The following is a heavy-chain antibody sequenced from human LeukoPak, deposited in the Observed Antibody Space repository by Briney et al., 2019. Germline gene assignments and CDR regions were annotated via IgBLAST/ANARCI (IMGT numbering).Heavy chain of an antibody. CDR2: IYYSGST. CDR1: GGSISRYY. D-gene: IGHD6-19*01. Sequence: SETLSLTCTVSGGSISRYYWSWIRQPPGKGLEWIGYIYYSGSTNYNPSLKSRVTISVDTSKNQFSLKLSSVTAADTAVYSCARDSGGAVAGIDYWGQGTLVTVSS. J-gene: IGHJ4*02. V-gene: IGHV4-59*01. CDR3: ARDSGGAVAGIDY.